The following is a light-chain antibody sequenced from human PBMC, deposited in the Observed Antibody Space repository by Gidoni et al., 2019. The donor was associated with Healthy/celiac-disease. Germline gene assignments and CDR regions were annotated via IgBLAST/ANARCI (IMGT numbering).Light chain of an antibody. J-gene: IGKJ4*01. CDR2: DAS. CDR3: QQRSNWPPLT. V-gene: IGKV3-11*01. CDR1: QSVSSY. Sequence: ELVLPPSPATLSLSPGERATLSCRASQSVSSYLAWYQQKPGQAPRLLIYDASNRATGIPARFSGSGSGTDFTLTISSLEPEDFAVYYCQQRSNWPPLTFGGGTKVDIK.